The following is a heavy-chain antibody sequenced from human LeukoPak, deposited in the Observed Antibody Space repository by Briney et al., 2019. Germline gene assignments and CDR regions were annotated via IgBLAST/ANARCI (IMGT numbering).Heavy chain of an antibody. CDR3: ARGEVDYDSSGYYTIDY. Sequence: SVKVSCKASGGTFSSYAISWVRQSPGQGLEWMGGIIPIFGTANYAQKFQGRVTITADESTSTAYMELSSLRSEETAVYYCARGEVDYDSSGYYTIDYWGQGTLVTVSS. V-gene: IGHV1-69*13. CDR2: IIPIFGTA. J-gene: IGHJ4*02. D-gene: IGHD3-22*01. CDR1: GGTFSSYA.